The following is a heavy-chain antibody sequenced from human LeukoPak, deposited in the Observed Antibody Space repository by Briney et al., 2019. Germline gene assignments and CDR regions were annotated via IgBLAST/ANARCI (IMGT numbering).Heavy chain of an antibody. CDR1: GYTFTSYD. CDR3: ASPGGGYCSSTSCSGAFDI. CDR2: MNPNSGNT. Sequence: GASVKVSCKASGYTFTSYDINWVRQAPGQGLEWMGWMNPNSGNTGYAQKFQGRVTMTRNTSISTAYMELSSLRSEDTAVYYCASPGGGYCSSTSCSGAFDIWGQGTMVTVSS. J-gene: IGHJ3*02. V-gene: IGHV1-8*01. D-gene: IGHD2-2*01.